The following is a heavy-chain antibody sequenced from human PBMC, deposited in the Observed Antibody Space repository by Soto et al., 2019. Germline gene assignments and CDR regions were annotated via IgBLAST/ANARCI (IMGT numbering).Heavy chain of an antibody. D-gene: IGHD4-4*01. J-gene: IGHJ4*02. Sequence: GGSLRLSCAASGFTFSSYAMSWVRQAPGEGLEWVSAISGSGGSTYYVDSVKGRFTISRDNSKNTLYLQMNSLRAEDTAVYYCARDPYSDNDVFFDYWGQGSLVTVSS. CDR3: ARDPYSDNDVFFDY. V-gene: IGHV3-23*01. CDR2: ISGSGGST. CDR1: GFTFSSYA.